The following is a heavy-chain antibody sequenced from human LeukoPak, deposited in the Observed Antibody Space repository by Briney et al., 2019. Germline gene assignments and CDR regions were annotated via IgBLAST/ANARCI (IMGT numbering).Heavy chain of an antibody. CDR2: INHSGST. Sequence: SETLSLACAVYGGSFSGYYWSWIRQPPGKGLEWIGEINHSGSTNYNPSLKSRVTISVDTSKNQFSLKLSSVTAADTAVYYCARRQGAFDIWGQGTMVTVSS. CDR3: ARRQGAFDI. J-gene: IGHJ3*02. V-gene: IGHV4-34*01. CDR1: GGSFSGYY.